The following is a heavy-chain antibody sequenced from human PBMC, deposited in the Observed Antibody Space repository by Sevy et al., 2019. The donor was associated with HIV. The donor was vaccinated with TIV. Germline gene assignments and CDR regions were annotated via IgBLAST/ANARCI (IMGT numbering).Heavy chain of an antibody. J-gene: IGHJ1*01. D-gene: IGHD2-15*01. Sequence: GGSLRLSCAASGFTFSTYWMSWVRQAPGKGLEWVAVISYDGSNKYYADSVKGRFTISRDNSKNTLYLQMNSLRAEDTAVYYCARARYCSGGSCTAEYFQHWGQGTLVTVSS. CDR3: ARARYCSGGSCTAEYFQH. CDR1: GFTFSTYW. V-gene: IGHV3-30*03. CDR2: ISYDGSNK.